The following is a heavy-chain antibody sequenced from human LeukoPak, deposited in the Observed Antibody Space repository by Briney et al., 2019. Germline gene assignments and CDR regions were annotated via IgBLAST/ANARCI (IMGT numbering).Heavy chain of an antibody. CDR1: GFSLSTSGVG. Sequence: SGPTLVKPTQTLTLTCTFSGFSLSTSGVGVGWIRQPPGKALEWLALIYWNDDKRYSPSLKSRLTITKDTSKTQVVLTMTNMDPVDTATYYCARTRLGYCSSTSCYRNYYYYYGMDVWGQGTTVTVSS. V-gene: IGHV2-5*01. CDR2: IYWNDDK. J-gene: IGHJ6*02. CDR3: ARTRLGYCSSTSCYRNYYYYYGMDV. D-gene: IGHD2-2*01.